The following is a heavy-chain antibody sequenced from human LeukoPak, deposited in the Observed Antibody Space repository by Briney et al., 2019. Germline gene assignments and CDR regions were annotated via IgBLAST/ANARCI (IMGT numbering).Heavy chain of an antibody. CDR3: ARADIVVVPAGEFDY. Sequence: GASVKVSCKASGYTFTGYYMHWVRQAPGQGLEWMGWINPNSGGTNYAQKFQGRVTMTRDTSISTAYMELSRLRSDDTAVYYCARADIVVVPAGEFDYWGQGTLVTVPS. J-gene: IGHJ4*02. V-gene: IGHV1-2*02. CDR1: GYTFTGYY. CDR2: INPNSGGT. D-gene: IGHD2-2*01.